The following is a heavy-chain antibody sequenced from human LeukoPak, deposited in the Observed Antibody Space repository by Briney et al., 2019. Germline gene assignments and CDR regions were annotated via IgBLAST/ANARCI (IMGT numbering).Heavy chain of an antibody. D-gene: IGHD3-22*01. V-gene: IGHV3-33*01. J-gene: IGHJ3*01. Sequence: GRSLRLSCAASGFTFSSHGIHWVRQAPGKGLEWVTVIWYDGSNKYYADPVKGRFTISRDNSKNTADLQMNSLSAEDTAVYYCARESLSDSRGQGGGFDLWGQGTMVTVSS. CDR3: ARESLSDSRGQGGGFDL. CDR2: IWYDGSNK. CDR1: GFTFSSHG.